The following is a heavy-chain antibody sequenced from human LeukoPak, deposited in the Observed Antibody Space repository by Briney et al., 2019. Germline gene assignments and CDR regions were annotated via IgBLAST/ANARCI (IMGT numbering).Heavy chain of an antibody. Sequence: GESLKIPCKGSGDSFTTYWINWVRQMPGKGLEWMGRADPSDSYTNYSPSFQGHVTISADKSISTAYLQWSSLKASDTAMYYCARRVGYSNHYGMDVWGQGTTVTVSP. D-gene: IGHD1-26*01. CDR3: ARRVGYSNHYGMDV. V-gene: IGHV5-10-1*01. CDR2: ADPSDSYT. CDR1: GDSFTTYW. J-gene: IGHJ6*01.